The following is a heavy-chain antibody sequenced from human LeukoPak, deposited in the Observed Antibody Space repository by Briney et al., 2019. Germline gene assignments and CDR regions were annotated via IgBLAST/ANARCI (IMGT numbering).Heavy chain of an antibody. J-gene: IGHJ4*02. D-gene: IGHD2-15*01. Sequence: PSETLSLTCAVYGGSFSGYYWSWIRQPPGKGLEWIGSIYHSGSTYYNPSLKSRVTISVDTSKNQFSLKLSSVTAADTAVFYCARGFCSGGSCYLFDYWGQGTLVTVSS. CDR1: GGSFSGYY. CDR2: IYHSGST. V-gene: IGHV4-34*01. CDR3: ARGFCSGGSCYLFDY.